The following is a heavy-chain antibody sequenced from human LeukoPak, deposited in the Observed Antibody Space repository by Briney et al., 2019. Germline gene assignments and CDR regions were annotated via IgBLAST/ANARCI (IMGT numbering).Heavy chain of an antibody. Sequence: GGSLRLSCAASGFTFSSYEMNWVRQAPGKGLEWVSYISSSGSTIYYADSVKGRFTISRDNAKNSLYLQMNSLRAEDTAVYYCASSFYGSGYYFDYWGQGTLVTVSS. CDR2: ISSSGSTI. CDR1: GFTFSSYE. D-gene: IGHD3-10*01. V-gene: IGHV3-48*03. CDR3: ASSFYGSGYYFDY. J-gene: IGHJ4*02.